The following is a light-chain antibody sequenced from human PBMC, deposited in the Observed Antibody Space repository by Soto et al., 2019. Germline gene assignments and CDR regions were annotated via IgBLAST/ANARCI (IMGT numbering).Light chain of an antibody. CDR1: QSVSSN. V-gene: IGKV3-15*01. Sequence: EIVMTQSPATLSVSPGERATLSCRASQSVSSNLAWYQQKPGQAPRLLIYGASTRAAGSTATFSGSGSGTESTPTITSLLSEDFAVYYCQEDNNCPPNFGGGTKVEIK. J-gene: IGKJ4*01. CDR2: GAS. CDR3: QEDNNCPPN.